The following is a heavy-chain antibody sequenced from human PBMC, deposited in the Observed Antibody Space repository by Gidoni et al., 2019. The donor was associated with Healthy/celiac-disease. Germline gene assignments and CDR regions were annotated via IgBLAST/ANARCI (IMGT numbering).Heavy chain of an antibody. CDR1: GFPFSRYA. V-gene: IGHV3-30-3*01. D-gene: IGHD3-22*01. CDR3: ARDGISYYYDSSGYFNWFDP. Sequence: QVQLVESGGGVVQPGRSLRLSCAASGFPFSRYAMHWVRQAPGKGLEWVAVISYDGSNKYYADSVKGRFTISRDNSKNTLYLQMNSLRAEDTAVYYCARDGISYYYDSSGYFNWFDPWGQGTLVTVSS. J-gene: IGHJ5*02. CDR2: ISYDGSNK.